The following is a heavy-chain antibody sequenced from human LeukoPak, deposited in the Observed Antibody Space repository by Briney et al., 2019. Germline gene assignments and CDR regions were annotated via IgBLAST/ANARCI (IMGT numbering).Heavy chain of an antibody. CDR3: AKGGLCSYGTKLDY. CDR1: GFTFSSYG. D-gene: IGHD5-18*01. CDR2: ISYDGSNK. V-gene: IGHV3-30*18. Sequence: PGGSLRLSCAASGFTFSSYGMHWVRQAPGKGLEWVAVISYDGSNKYYADSVKGRFTLSRDNSKNTLHLQMNSLRGEDTAVYYCAKGGLCSYGTKLDYWGRRTLVTVS. J-gene: IGHJ4*02.